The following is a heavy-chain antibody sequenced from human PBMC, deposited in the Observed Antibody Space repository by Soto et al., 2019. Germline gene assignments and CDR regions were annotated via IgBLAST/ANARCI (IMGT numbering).Heavy chain of an antibody. CDR3: AKDLPVVITDNAFDI. Sequence: PGGSLRLSCAASGFTFSSYGMHWVRQAPGKGLEWVAVISYDGSNKYYADSVKGRFTISRDNSKNTLYLQMNSLRAEDTAVYYCAKDLPVVITDNAFDIWGQGTMVTVSS. D-gene: IGHD3-22*01. J-gene: IGHJ3*02. V-gene: IGHV3-30*18. CDR2: ISYDGSNK. CDR1: GFTFSSYG.